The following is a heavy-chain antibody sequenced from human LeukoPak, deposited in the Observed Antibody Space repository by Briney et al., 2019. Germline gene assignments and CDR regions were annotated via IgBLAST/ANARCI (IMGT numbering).Heavy chain of an antibody. J-gene: IGHJ4*02. V-gene: IGHV1-69*04. D-gene: IGHD1/OR15-1a*01. CDR3: ARAPMGTAPLY. Sequence: GSSVTVSCKASGGTFSSYAISWVRQAPGQGLEWMGRIIPILGIANYAQKFQGRVTITADKSTSTAYMELSSLRFDDTAFYYCARAPMGTAPLYWGQGTLVTVSS. CDR1: GGTFSSYA. CDR2: IIPILGIA.